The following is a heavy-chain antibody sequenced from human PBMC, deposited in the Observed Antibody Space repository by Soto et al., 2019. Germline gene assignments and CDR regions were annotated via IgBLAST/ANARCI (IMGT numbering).Heavy chain of an antibody. CDR2: IKQDGSEK. J-gene: IGHJ6*02. CDR1: GFTFSSYW. D-gene: IGHD3-3*01. Sequence: GSLRLSCAASGFTFSSYWMSWVRQAPGKGLEWVANIKQDGSEKYYVDSVKGRFTISRDNAKNSLYLQMNSLRAEDTAVYYCARAHDSSSGSPRPYGMDVWGQGTTVTVSS. V-gene: IGHV3-7*03. CDR3: ARAHDSSSGSPRPYGMDV.